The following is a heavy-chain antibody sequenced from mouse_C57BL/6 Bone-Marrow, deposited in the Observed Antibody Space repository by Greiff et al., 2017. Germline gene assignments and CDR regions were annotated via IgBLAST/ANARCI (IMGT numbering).Heavy chain of an antibody. CDR3: ARKGIYYDYAAWFAY. D-gene: IGHD2-4*01. J-gene: IGHJ3*01. V-gene: IGHV1-69*01. CDR2: IDPSDSYT. Sequence: QVQLQQPGAELVMPGASVKLSCKASGYTFTSYWMHWVKQRPGQGLEWIGEIDPSDSYTNYNQKFKGKSTLTVDKSSSTAYMQLSSLTSEDSAVYYCARKGIYYDYAAWFAYWGQGTLVTVSA. CDR1: GYTFTSYW.